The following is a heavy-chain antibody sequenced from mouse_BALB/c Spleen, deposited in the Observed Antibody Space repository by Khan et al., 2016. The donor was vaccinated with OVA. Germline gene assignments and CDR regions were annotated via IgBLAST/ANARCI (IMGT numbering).Heavy chain of an antibody. V-gene: IGHV3-2*02. CDR1: GYSITSDYA. CDR3: AKRYAMDY. J-gene: IGHJ4*01. CDR2: ISYSGTT. Sequence: EVQLQESGPGLVKPSQSLSLTCTVTGYSITSDYAWNWIRQFPGNKLEWMGYISYSGTTSYNPSLKSRISITRDTSKNQSFLQLNSVTTEDTATNYCAKRYAMDYWGQGTSVTVSS.